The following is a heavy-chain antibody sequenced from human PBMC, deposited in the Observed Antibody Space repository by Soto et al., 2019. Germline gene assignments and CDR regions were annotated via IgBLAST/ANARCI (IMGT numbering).Heavy chain of an antibody. Sequence: QVQLQESGPGLVKPSQTLSLTCTVSGGSISSGRYYWTWIRQYSGKGLEWIGYIYYSGSTYSNPSLKSLVTISLDTSKNQFSLKLSSVTAADAAVYYCARGYYDILTGYYLDYWGQGTLVTVSS. CDR1: GGSISSGRYY. D-gene: IGHD3-9*01. CDR3: ARGYYDILTGYYLDY. J-gene: IGHJ4*02. CDR2: IYYSGST. V-gene: IGHV4-31*01.